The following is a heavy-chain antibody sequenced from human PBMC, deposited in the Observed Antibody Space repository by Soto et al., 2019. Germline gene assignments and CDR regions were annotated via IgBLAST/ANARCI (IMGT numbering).Heavy chain of an antibody. CDR3: ARLGYSSGWYSFDY. CDR1: GYTFTSYA. Sequence: QVQLVQSGAEVKKPGASVKVSCKASGYTFTSYAMHWVRQAPGQRLEWMGWINGGNRNTKYSQMFQGRVTITTDTSASTAYMELSSLRSEDTAVYYCARLGYSSGWYSFDYWGQGTLVTVSS. J-gene: IGHJ4*02. V-gene: IGHV1-3*01. CDR2: INGGNRNT. D-gene: IGHD6-19*01.